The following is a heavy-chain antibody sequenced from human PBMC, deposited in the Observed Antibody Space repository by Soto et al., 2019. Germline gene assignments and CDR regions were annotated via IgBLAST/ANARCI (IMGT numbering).Heavy chain of an antibody. J-gene: IGHJ4*02. CDR3: ARGLRLHFDY. CDR2: ISGSGNKT. CDR1: GSTFTNYA. D-gene: IGHD3-16*01. Sequence: EVQLLESGGGLVQPGGSLRLSCGASGSTFTNYAMSWVRQAPGKGLEWVSAISGSGNKTFYADSVKGRFTISRDNSKNMLYLHMNCLRVDDTAVYYCARGLRLHFDYWGQGTLVAVSS. V-gene: IGHV3-23*01.